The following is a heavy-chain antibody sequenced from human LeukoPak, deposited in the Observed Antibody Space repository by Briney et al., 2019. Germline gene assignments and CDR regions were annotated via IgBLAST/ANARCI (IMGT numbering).Heavy chain of an antibody. Sequence: PGGSLRLSCAASVFSFSTYGMHCVRQAPGKGLEWVAFICYDGTNKFYVDSVKGRFTISRDNSKNTLYLHLNSLRAEDTAMYYCANGLATVTTPAEVFWGQGTLVTVS. CDR3: ANGLATVTTPAEVF. J-gene: IGHJ4*02. V-gene: IGHV3-30*02. D-gene: IGHD4-17*01. CDR2: ICYDGTNK. CDR1: VFSFSTYG.